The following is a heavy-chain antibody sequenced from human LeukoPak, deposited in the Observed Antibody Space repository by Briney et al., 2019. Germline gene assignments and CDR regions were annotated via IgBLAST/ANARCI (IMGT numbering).Heavy chain of an antibody. CDR3: ARLSHYFDSSGYYYVRFFDY. J-gene: IGHJ4*02. D-gene: IGHD3-22*01. CDR2: VNLQGST. CDR1: GGSITNTNY. V-gene: IGHV4-4*02. Sequence: SETLSLTCGVSGGSITNTNYWTWVRQPPGKGLEWIGEVNLQGSTNYNPSLMGRVAISVDTSENHISLQLTSVTAADTAVYYCARLSHYFDSSGYYYVRFFDYWGQGTLVTVSS.